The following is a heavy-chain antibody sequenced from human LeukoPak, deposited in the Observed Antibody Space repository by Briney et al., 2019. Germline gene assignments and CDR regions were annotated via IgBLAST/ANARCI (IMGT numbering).Heavy chain of an antibody. CDR1: GGSISSYY. CDR3: ARVGVRFLEWFPIDY. CDR2: IYYSGST. D-gene: IGHD3-3*01. J-gene: IGHJ4*02. V-gene: IGHV4-59*01. Sequence: PSETLSLTCTVSGGSISSYYWSWIRQPPGKGLEWIWYIYYSGSTNYNPSLKSRVTISVDTSKNQFSLKLSSVTAADTAVYYCARVGVRFLEWFPIDYWGQGTLVTVSS.